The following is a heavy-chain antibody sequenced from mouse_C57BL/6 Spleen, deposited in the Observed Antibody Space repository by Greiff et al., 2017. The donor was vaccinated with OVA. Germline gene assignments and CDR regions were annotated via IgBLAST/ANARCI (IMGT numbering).Heavy chain of an antibody. J-gene: IGHJ4*01. Sequence: VQLKESGPELVKPGASVKMSCKASGYTFTDYNMHWVKQSHGKSLEWIGYINPNNGGTSYNQKFKGKATLTVNKSSSTAYMELRSLTSEDSAVYYCARRPQLGRDAMDYWGQGTSVTVSS. CDR1: GYTFTDYN. V-gene: IGHV1-22*01. CDR2: INPNNGGT. D-gene: IGHD4-1*02. CDR3: ARRPQLGRDAMDY.